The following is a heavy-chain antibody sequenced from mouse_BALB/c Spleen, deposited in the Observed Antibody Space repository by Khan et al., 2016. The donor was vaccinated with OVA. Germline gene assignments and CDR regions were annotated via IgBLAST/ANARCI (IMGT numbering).Heavy chain of an antibody. Sequence: QVQLQQPGAELAKPGASVKMSCKASGYTFTSYWMHWVKQRPGQGLEWIGYINPSTGYTEYNQKFKDKATLTADKSSSTAYMQLSSLTSEDSAVYYCGKSYGNYFDYWGQGTTLTGST. D-gene: IGHD2-10*02. V-gene: IGHV1-7*01. J-gene: IGHJ2*01. CDR3: GKSYGNYFDY. CDR2: INPSTGYT. CDR1: GYTFTSYW.